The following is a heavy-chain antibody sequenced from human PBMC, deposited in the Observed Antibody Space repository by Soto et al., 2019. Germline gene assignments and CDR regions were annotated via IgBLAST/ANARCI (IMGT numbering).Heavy chain of an antibody. D-gene: IGHD2-15*01. CDR3: ARDGRGARYCSGGSCSDDAFDI. J-gene: IGHJ3*02. CDR2: ISSSSSTI. Sequence: GGSLRLSCAASGFTFSSYSMNWVRQAPGKGLERVSYISSSSSTIYYADSVKGRSTISRDNAKNSLYLQMNSLRDEDTAVYYCARDGRGARYCSGGSCSDDAFDIWGQGTMVTVSS. V-gene: IGHV3-48*02. CDR1: GFTFSSYS.